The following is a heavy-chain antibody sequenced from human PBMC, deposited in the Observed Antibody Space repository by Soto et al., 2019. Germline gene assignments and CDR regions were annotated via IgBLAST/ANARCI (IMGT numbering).Heavy chain of an antibody. J-gene: IGHJ3*01. Sequence: QMQLVESGGGVVQPGRSLRLSCAASGFTFNNYGMHWVRQAPGKGLEWVSLILNDGSEDFYRDSVKGRFTISRDNSRNSLYLQMNSLRDDDTALYYCVRDDDFGPNALDLWGQGTMVSVSS. CDR2: ILNDGSED. CDR3: VRDDDFGPNALDL. V-gene: IGHV3-33*01. CDR1: GFTFNNYG. D-gene: IGHD1-1*01.